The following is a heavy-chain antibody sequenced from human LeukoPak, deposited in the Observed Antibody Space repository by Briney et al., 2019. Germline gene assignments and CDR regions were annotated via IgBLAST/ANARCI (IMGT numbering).Heavy chain of an antibody. CDR1: GGSISSYY. CDR3: ARRPQLAAGFDY. V-gene: IGHV4-59*01. J-gene: IGHJ4*02. D-gene: IGHD6-13*01. CDR2: IYYSGST. Sequence: PSETLSLTCTVSGGSISSYYWSWIRQPPGKGLEWIGYIYYSGSTNYNPSLKSRVTISVDTSKNQFSLKLSSVTAADTAVYYCARRPQLAAGFDYWGQGTLVTVSS.